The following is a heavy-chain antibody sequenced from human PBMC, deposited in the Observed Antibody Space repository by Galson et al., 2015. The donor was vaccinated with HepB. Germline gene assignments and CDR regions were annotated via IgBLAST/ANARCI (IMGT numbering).Heavy chain of an antibody. CDR2: FDPEDGET. CDR3: ATGGNSHPIGY. J-gene: IGHJ4*02. CDR1: GYTFTSYA. Sequence: SVKVSCKASGYTFTSYAMNWVRQAPGKGLEWMGGFDPEDGETIYAQKFQGRVTMTEDTSTDTAYMELSSLRSEDTAVYYCATGGNSHPIGYWGQGTLVTVSS. V-gene: IGHV1-24*01. D-gene: IGHD4-23*01.